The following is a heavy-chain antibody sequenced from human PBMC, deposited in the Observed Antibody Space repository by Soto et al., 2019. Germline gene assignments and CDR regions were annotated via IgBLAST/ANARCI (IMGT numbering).Heavy chain of an antibody. Sequence: GGSLRLSCAASGFAFSSYWMHWVRQAPGKGLVWVSRINSDGSSTNYADSVKSRFTISRDNAKNTLYLQMNSLRAEDTAVYYCARDQTAGDWFDPWGQGTLVTVSS. CDR3: ARDQTAGDWFDP. V-gene: IGHV3-74*01. CDR2: INSDGSST. J-gene: IGHJ5*02. CDR1: GFAFSSYW. D-gene: IGHD2-21*02.